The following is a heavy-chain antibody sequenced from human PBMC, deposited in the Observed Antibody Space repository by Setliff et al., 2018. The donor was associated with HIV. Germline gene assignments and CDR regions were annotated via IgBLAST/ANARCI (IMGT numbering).Heavy chain of an antibody. J-gene: IGHJ6*03. D-gene: IGHD6-19*01. CDR2: INWNGVST. CDR1: GFRFDNYG. V-gene: IGHV3-20*04. CDR3: ARAAGYTGGWGYGATYHYYMDV. Sequence: GGSLRLSCAASGFRFDNYGMNWVRQAPGKGLEWVSGINWNGVSTAYADSVKGRFTISRDNAKNSLFLQMNSLRVDDTAVYYCARAAGYTGGWGYGATYHYYMDVWGKGTTVTVSS.